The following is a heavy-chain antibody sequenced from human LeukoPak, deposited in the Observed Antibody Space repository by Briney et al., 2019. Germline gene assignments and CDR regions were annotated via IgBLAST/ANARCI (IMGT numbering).Heavy chain of an antibody. CDR1: GFTFDDYA. D-gene: IGHD1-26*01. Sequence: PGRSLRLSRVASGFTFDDYAMHWVRQAPGKGLEWVSGISWNSGSMGYADSVKGRFTISRDNAKNSLYLQMNSLRAEDTALYYCAKDMGYSGNYRTPDYWGQGTLVTVSS. CDR2: ISWNSGSM. V-gene: IGHV3-9*01. CDR3: AKDMGYSGNYRTPDY. J-gene: IGHJ4*02.